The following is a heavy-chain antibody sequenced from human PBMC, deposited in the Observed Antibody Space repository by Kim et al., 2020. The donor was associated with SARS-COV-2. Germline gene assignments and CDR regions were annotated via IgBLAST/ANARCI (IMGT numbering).Heavy chain of an antibody. CDR3: ARVEGSGSYYNSKDLDY. Sequence: VKGRFTISRDNAKNSLYLQMNSLRAEDTAVYYCARVEGSGSYYNSKDLDYWGQGTLVTVSS. J-gene: IGHJ4*02. V-gene: IGHV3-11*04. D-gene: IGHD3-10*01.